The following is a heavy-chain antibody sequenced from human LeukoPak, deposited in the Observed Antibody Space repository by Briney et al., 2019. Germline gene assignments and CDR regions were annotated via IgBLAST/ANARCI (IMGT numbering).Heavy chain of an antibody. Sequence: GASVKVSCKASGYTFTGYYMHWVRQAPGQGLEWMGWINPNSGGTNYAQKFQGWVTMTRDTSISTAYMELSRLRSDDTAVYCCARERDIVASYYFDYWGQGTLVTVSS. J-gene: IGHJ4*02. CDR3: ARERDIVASYYFDY. CDR1: GYTFTGYY. V-gene: IGHV1-2*04. D-gene: IGHD5-12*01. CDR2: INPNSGGT.